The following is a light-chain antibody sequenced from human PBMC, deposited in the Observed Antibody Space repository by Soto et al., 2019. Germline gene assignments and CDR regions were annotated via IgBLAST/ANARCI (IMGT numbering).Light chain of an antibody. CDR3: KAVHGSGSDCVVV. V-gene: IGLV9-49*03. CDR2: VGADGVVG. Sequence: QLVLTQPPSASASLGASVTLTCTLSSGYSNYNVDWYQQRPGKGPRFVMRVGADGVVGSKGDGITDRFSGLASGLNRYLTIKNIQEEYDSDYHSKAVHGSGSDCVVVFGGGTKLTVL. J-gene: IGLJ2*01. CDR1: SGYSNYN.